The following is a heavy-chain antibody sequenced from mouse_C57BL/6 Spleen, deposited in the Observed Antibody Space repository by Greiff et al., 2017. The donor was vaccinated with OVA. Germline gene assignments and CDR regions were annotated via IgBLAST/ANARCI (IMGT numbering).Heavy chain of an antibody. J-gene: IGHJ2*01. CDR1: GYTFTSYW. CDR3: ARRGEDYFDY. CDR2: IHPNSGST. V-gene: IGHV1-64*01. Sequence: QVQLQQPGAELVKPGASAKLSCKASGYTFTSYWMHWVKQRPGQGLEWIGMIHPNSGSTNYNEKFKSKATLTVDKSSSTAYMQLSSLTSEDSAVYYCARRGEDYFDYWGQGTTLTVSS.